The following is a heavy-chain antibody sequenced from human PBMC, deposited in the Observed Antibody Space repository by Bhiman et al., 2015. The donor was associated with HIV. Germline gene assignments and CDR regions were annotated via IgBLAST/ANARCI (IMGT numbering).Heavy chain of an antibody. CDR3: ARHGRVVDDYGDYALWSPVDY. Sequence: QVQLVESGGGLVKPGGSLRLSCAASGFTFSDYYMSWIRQAPGKGLEWLSYISSSDSTMYYADSVKGRFTISRENAKNSLYLQMNSLRAEDTAVYYCARHGRVVDDYGDYALWSPVDYWGRGTLGHPSPQ. J-gene: IGHJ4*02. V-gene: IGHV3-11*04. CDR2: ISSSDSTM. D-gene: IGHD4-17*01. CDR1: GFTFSDYY.